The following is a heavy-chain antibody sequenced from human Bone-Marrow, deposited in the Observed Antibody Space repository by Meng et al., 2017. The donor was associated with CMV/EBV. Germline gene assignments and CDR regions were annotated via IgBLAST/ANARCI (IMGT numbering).Heavy chain of an antibody. D-gene: IGHD1-26*01. J-gene: IGHJ5*02. CDR3: ARVSGSYQGHVFDP. Sequence: SETLSPTCTVSGGSISSYYWSWIRQPPGKGLEWIGYIYYSGSTNYNPSLKSRVTISVDTSKNQFSLKLSSVTAADTAVYYCARVSGSYQGHVFDPWGQGTLVTFSS. CDR1: GGSISSYY. V-gene: IGHV4-59*01. CDR2: IYYSGST.